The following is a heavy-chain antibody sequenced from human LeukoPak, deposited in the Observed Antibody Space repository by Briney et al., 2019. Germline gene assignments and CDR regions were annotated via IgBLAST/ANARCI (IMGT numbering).Heavy chain of an antibody. CDR1: LDSTTSNF. CDR2: VYHSGST. D-gene: IGHD1-1*01. V-gene: IGHV4-4*02. CDR3: ARSDDRYFDY. J-gene: IGHJ4*02. Sequence: SETLSLTCTVSLDSTTSNFWSWVRQPPGKGLEWIGEVYHSGSTNYNPSLASRVTISVDKSKNQLSLKLSSVTAADTAVYYCARSDDRYFDYWGQGTLVTVSS.